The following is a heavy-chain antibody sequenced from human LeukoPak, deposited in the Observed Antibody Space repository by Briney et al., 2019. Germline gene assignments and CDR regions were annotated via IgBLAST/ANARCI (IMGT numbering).Heavy chain of an antibody. CDR2: SYPGDSDT. V-gene: IGHV5-51*01. Sequence: GESLKISCKGSGYSFTSYWIGCVRQMPGKGLEWMGISYPGDSDTRYSPSFQGQVTISADKSISTAYLQWSSLKASDTAMYYCARPSDNDYSNYRLHDAFDIWGQGTMVTVSS. D-gene: IGHD4-11*01. J-gene: IGHJ3*02. CDR1: GYSFTSYW. CDR3: ARPSDNDYSNYRLHDAFDI.